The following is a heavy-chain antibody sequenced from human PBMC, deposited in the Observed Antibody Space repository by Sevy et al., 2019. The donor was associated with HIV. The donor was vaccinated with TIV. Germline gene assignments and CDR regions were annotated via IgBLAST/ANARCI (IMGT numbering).Heavy chain of an antibody. V-gene: IGHV3-53*01. CDR1: GFTVSGVH. CDR3: ARWHFKMDV. Sequence: GGSLRLSCSASGFTVSGVHMTWVRQASGKGLEWVSVIYDGGSTYYADSVKGRFIISRDNSKNTLYLQMNSLRVEDTAVYYCARWHFKMDVWGQGATVTVSS. J-gene: IGHJ6*02. CDR2: IYDGGST.